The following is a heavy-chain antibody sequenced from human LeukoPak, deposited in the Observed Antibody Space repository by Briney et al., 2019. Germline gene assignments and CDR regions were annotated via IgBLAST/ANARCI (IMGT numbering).Heavy chain of an antibody. V-gene: IGHV1-2*02. CDR2: INPNSGGT. Sequence: GASVKVSCKASGYTFTGYYMHWVRQAPGQGLEWMGWINPNSGGTNYAQKFQGRVTMTRDTSISTAYMELSRLRSDNTAVYYCARDVYSLKRGYSYGSAALETDYWGQGTLVTVSS. CDR1: GYTFTGYY. J-gene: IGHJ4*02. D-gene: IGHD5-18*01. CDR3: ARDVYSLKRGYSYGSAALETDY.